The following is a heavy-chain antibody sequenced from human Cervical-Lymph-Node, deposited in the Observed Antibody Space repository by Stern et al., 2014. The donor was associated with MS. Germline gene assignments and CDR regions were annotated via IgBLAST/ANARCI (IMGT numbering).Heavy chain of an antibody. D-gene: IGHD1-26*01. V-gene: IGHV3-33*08. CDR1: GFSFSSYG. CDR3: ARDAMYSGSYPDY. Sequence: VQLVESGGGLVQPGRSLRLSCAGSGFSFSSYGMHWVRQAPGPGLAREGLIWYDGSNKYYADSVKGRFTISRDNSKNTLYLQMNSLRAEDTAVYYCARDAMYSGSYPDYWGRGTLVTVSS. CDR2: IWYDGSNK. J-gene: IGHJ4*02.